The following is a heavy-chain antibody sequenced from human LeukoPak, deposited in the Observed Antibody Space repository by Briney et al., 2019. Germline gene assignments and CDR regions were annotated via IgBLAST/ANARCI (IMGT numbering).Heavy chain of an antibody. CDR2: ISSSSSYI. CDR1: GFTFSSHS. CDR3: ARDIYDSSGYYYPGH. D-gene: IGHD3-22*01. Sequence: PGGSLRLSCAASGFTFSSHSMNWVRQAPGKGLEWVSSISSSSSYIYYADSVKGRFTISRDNAKNSLYLQMNSLRAEDTAVYYCARDIYDSSGYYYPGHWGQGTLVTVSS. J-gene: IGHJ4*02. V-gene: IGHV3-21*01.